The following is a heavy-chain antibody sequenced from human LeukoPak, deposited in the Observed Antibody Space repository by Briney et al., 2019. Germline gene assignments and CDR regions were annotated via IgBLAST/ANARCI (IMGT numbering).Heavy chain of an antibody. CDR3: ARDIDTAMVTGDI. CDR1: GGTFSSYA. D-gene: IGHD5-18*01. CDR2: IIPIFGTA. Sequence: SVKVSFKASGGTFSSYAISWVRQAPGQGLEWMGGIIPIFGTANYAQKFQGRVTITADESTSTAYMELSSLRSEDTAVYYCARDIDTAMVTGDIWGQGTMVTVSS. V-gene: IGHV1-69*13. J-gene: IGHJ3*02.